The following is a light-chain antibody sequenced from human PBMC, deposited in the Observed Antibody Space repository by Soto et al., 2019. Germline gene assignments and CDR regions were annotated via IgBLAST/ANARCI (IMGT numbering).Light chain of an antibody. J-gene: IGKJ5*01. CDR2: DAS. CDR3: QQRRSWPIT. Sequence: EIVLTQSPATLSLSPGERATLSCRASQTVNNYLAWYQQKPGQDPRLLIYDASNRATGIPARFSGSGYETDFTLTISSLEPEDFAVYYSQQRRSWPITFGQGTRQEIK. V-gene: IGKV3-11*01. CDR1: QTVNNY.